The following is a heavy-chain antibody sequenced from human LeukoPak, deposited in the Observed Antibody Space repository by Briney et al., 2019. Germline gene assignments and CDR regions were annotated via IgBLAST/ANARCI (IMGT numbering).Heavy chain of an antibody. J-gene: IGHJ5*02. D-gene: IGHD6-13*01. V-gene: IGHV5-51*01. CDR1: GYRFTSYW. CDR3: ARSIAAARTVNWFDP. Sequence: GGSLQICFKGSGYRFTSYWIGWGRQVPGKGREGMGIIYPGDSDMKYSPSLQCQCTISADKSISTAYLQWSSLKASDTAMYYCARSIAAARTVNWFDPCGQGALVTVSS. CDR2: IYPGDSDM.